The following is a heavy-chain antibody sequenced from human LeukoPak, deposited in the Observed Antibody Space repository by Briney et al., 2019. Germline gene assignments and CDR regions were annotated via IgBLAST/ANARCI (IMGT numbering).Heavy chain of an antibody. CDR1: GGSISSYY. Sequence: SETLSLTCTVSGGSISSYYWSWIRQPPGKGLEWIGYIYYSGSTNYNPSLKSRVTISVDTSKNQFSLKLSSVTAADTAVYYCARDRGGLGYFDPWGRGTLVTVSS. J-gene: IGHJ2*01. CDR3: ARDRGGLGYFDP. V-gene: IGHV4-59*01. D-gene: IGHD3-10*01. CDR2: IYYSGST.